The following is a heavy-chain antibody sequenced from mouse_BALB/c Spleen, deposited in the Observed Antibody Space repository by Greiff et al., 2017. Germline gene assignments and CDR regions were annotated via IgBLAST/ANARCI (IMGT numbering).Heavy chain of an antibody. Sequence: EVQVVESGGGLVQPGGSRKLSCAASGFTFSSFGMHWVRQAPEKGLEWVAYISSGSSTIYYADTVKGRFTISRDNPKNTLFLQMTSLRSEDTAMYYCARSRDYDYFYYAMDYWGQGTSVTVSS. CDR1: GFTFSSFG. CDR3: ARSRDYDYFYYAMDY. D-gene: IGHD2-4*01. V-gene: IGHV5-17*02. CDR2: ISSGSSTI. J-gene: IGHJ4*01.